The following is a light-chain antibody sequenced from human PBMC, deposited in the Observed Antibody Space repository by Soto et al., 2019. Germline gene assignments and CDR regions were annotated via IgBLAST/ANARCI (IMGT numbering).Light chain of an antibody. CDR1: QSVSSN. V-gene: IGKV3-15*01. J-gene: IGKJ5*01. CDR3: QQYHNWPIT. CDR2: DAS. Sequence: EIVMTQSPATLSVSPGERATLSCRASQSVSSNLAWHQQKPGQAPRILMYDASTRDTGIPARFSGSGSGTEFTLTISSLQSEDFAVYYCQQYHNWPITFGQGTRLEIK.